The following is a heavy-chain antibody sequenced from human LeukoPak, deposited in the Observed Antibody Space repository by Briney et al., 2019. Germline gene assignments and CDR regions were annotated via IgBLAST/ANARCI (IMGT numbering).Heavy chain of an antibody. Sequence: GGSLRLSCAASGFTFSSYEMNWVRQAPGKGLEWVSYISSSGSTIYYADSVKGRFTIPRDNAKNSLYLQMNSLRAEDTAVYYCARRKDVVVVPGTMGYYLDVWGKGTTVTVSS. CDR1: GFTFSSYE. CDR2: ISSSGSTI. D-gene: IGHD2-2*01. J-gene: IGHJ6*03. V-gene: IGHV3-48*03. CDR3: ARRKDVVVVPGTMGYYLDV.